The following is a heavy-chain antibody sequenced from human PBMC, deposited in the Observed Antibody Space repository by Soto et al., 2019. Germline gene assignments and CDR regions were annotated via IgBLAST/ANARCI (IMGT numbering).Heavy chain of an antibody. J-gene: IGHJ4*02. Sequence: GESLKISCQGSGYSFTSYWIGWVRQMPGKGLEWMGIIYPGDSDTRYSPSFQGQVTISADKSISTAYLQWSSLKASDTAVYYCAKDLGDILTGPDYWGQGTLVTVSS. CDR1: GYSFTSYW. V-gene: IGHV5-51*01. CDR2: IYPGDSDT. D-gene: IGHD3-9*01. CDR3: AKDLGDILTGPDY.